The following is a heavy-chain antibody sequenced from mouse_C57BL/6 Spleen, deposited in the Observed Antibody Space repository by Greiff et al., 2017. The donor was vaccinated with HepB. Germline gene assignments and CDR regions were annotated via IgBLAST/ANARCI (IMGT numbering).Heavy chain of an antibody. J-gene: IGHJ2*01. V-gene: IGHV5-4*03. CDR3: ARGSGYYGSSSYFDY. CDR1: GFTFSSYA. CDR2: ISDGGSYT. Sequence: DVMLVESGGGLVKPGGSLKLSCAASGFTFSSYAMSWVRQTPEKRLEWVATISDGGSYTYYPDNVKGRFTISRDNAKNNLYLQMSHLKSEDTAMYYCARGSGYYGSSSYFDYWGQGTTLTVSS. D-gene: IGHD1-1*01.